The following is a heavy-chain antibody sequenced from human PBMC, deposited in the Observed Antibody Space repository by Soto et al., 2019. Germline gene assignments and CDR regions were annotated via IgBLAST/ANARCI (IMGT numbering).Heavy chain of an antibody. V-gene: IGHV4-59*11. CDR2: IYYSGIT. CDR3: ARDRRGWFGEPDAFDI. J-gene: IGHJ3*02. CDR1: GGSISSHY. D-gene: IGHD3-10*01. Sequence: SETLSLTCTGSGGSISSHYWSCIRQPPGKGLEWIGYIYYSGITNYNPSLKSRVTISVDTSKNQFFLKLSSVTAADTALYFCARDRRGWFGEPDAFDIWGLGTMVTVSS.